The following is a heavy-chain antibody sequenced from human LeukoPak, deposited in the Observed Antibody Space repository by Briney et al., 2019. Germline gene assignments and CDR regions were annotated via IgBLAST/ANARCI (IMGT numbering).Heavy chain of an antibody. CDR1: GGSINSSTFY. D-gene: IGHD1-26*01. J-gene: IGHJ4*02. Sequence: PSETLSLTCTVSGGSINSSTFYWGWIRQPPGKGLEWIGGIYYDGSTYYNPSLKSRVTISVDTSKNQFSLKLTSVTAADTAVYFCARRSDSGSDDGEDYFDYWGQGTLVTVSS. V-gene: IGHV4-39*01. CDR2: IYYDGST. CDR3: ARRSDSGSDDGEDYFDY.